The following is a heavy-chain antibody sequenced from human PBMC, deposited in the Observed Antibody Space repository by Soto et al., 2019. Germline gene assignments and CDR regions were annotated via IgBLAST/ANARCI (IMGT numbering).Heavy chain of an antibody. CDR3: ATHSSSHPKYYYYGMDV. J-gene: IGHJ6*02. D-gene: IGHD6-13*01. V-gene: IGHV3-53*01. CDR2: IYSGGST. CDR1: GFTVSSNY. Sequence: LRLSCAASGFTVSSNYMSWVRQAPGKGLEWVSVIYSGGSTYDADSVKGRFTISRDNSKNTLYLQMNSLRAEDTAVYYCATHSSSHPKYYYYGMDVWGQGTTVTAP.